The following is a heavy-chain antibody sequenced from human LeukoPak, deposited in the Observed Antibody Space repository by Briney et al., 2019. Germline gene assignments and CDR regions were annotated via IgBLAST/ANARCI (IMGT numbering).Heavy chain of an antibody. D-gene: IGHD3-22*01. CDR1: GYTLTELS. J-gene: IGHJ4*02. V-gene: IGHV1-24*01. CDR3: ATVPYDSRGYTFDY. Sequence: ASVKVSCKVSGYTLTELSMHWVRQAPGKGLEWMGGFDPEDGETIYAQKFQGRVTMTEDTSTDTAYMELSSLRSEDTAVYYCATVPYDSRGYTFDYWGQGTLVTVSS. CDR2: FDPEDGET.